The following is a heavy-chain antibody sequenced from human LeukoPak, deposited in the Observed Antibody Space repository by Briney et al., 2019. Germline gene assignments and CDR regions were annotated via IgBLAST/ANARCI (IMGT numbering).Heavy chain of an antibody. CDR1: GYTFSSYG. Sequence: GASVKVSCKASGYTFSSYGISWVRQAPGQGLEWMGWISAYNGNTNYAQKLQGRGTMTTDTSTSTAYMELRSLRSDDTAVYYCARVRIEQQPYDYWGQGTLVTVSS. J-gene: IGHJ4*02. CDR3: ARVRIEQQPYDY. CDR2: ISAYNGNT. D-gene: IGHD6-13*01. V-gene: IGHV1-18*01.